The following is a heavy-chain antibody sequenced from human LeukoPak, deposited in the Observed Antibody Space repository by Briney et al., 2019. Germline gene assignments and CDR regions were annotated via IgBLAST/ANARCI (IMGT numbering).Heavy chain of an antibody. CDR1: GGSVSSSIYH. CDR2: TYNGGST. CDR3: VRGHGGY. V-gene: IGHV4-61*01. Sequence: SETLSLTCTVSGGSVSSSIYHWFWVRQPPGKGLEWIGFTYNGGSTYYNPSLKSRVTISVDMAKNQFSLKVMSVTAADTAVYYCVRGHGGYWGQGTLVTVSS. J-gene: IGHJ4*02.